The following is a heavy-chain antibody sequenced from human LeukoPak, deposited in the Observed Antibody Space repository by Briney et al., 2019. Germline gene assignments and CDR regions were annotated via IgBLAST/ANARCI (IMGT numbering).Heavy chain of an antibody. V-gene: IGHV1-69*05. CDR2: IIPIFGTA. CDR3: ARVRSEGTMIVVVTRETVDY. D-gene: IGHD3-22*01. J-gene: IGHJ4*02. Sequence: AASVKVSCKASGGTFSSYAISWVRQAPGQGLEWMGRIIPIFGTANYAQKFQGRVTITTDESTSTAYMELSSLRSDDTAVYYCARVRSEGTMIVVVTRETVDYWGQGTLVTVSS. CDR1: GGTFSSYA.